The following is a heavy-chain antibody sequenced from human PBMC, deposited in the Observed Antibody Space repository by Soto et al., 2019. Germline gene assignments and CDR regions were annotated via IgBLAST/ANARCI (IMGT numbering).Heavy chain of an antibody. CDR1: GFTFSSYA. J-gene: IGHJ3*02. CDR3: AKAVVTILGAFDI. CDR2: ISCSGGST. V-gene: IGHV3-23*01. D-gene: IGHD3-16*02. Sequence: GGSLILSCAASGFTFSSYAMSWVRQAPGKGLEWVSAISCSGGSTYYADSVKGRFTISRDNSKNTLYLQMNSLRAEDTAVYYCAKAVVTILGAFDIWGQGTMVTVSS.